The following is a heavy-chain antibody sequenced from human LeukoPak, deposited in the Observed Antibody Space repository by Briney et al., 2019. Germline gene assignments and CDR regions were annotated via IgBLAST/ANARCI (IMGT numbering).Heavy chain of an antibody. CDR1: GFTFSSYG. J-gene: IGHJ6*02. Sequence: AGGSLRLSCAASGFTFSSYGMHWVRQAPGKGLEYVSSISSDGGSTYYANSVKGRVTISRDNSKNTLYLQMGSLRAEDMAVYYCAREAGEYYYSMDVWGQGTTVTVSS. CDR3: AREAGEYYYSMDV. V-gene: IGHV3-64*01. CDR2: ISSDGGST. D-gene: IGHD7-27*01.